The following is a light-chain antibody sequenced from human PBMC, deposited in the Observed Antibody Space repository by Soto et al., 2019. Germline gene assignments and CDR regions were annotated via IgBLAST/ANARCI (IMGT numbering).Light chain of an antibody. V-gene: IGKV1-17*03. CDR2: TTS. CDR1: QGISNY. J-gene: IGKJ4*01. Sequence: MTQSPSAVSASVGDRVNITCRASQGISNYLAWFQQRPGKVPKRLIYTTSTLQSGVPSRFSGSRSGTEFTLTISSLQPEDIATYYCLQHNSYPRTFGGGTKVDIK. CDR3: LQHNSYPRT.